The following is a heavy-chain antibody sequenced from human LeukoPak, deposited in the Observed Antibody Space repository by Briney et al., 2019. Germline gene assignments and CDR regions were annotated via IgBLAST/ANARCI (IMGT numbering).Heavy chain of an antibody. CDR2: ISGSGGST. D-gene: IGHD6-19*01. CDR3: AKDRPYSSGWYLIFDY. J-gene: IGHJ4*02. CDR1: GFAFNSYA. V-gene: IGHV3-23*01. Sequence: GGSLRLSCAASGFAFNSYAMNWVRQATGKGLEWVSAISGSGGSTYYADSVKGRFTISRDNSKNTLYLQMNSLRAEDTAVYYCAKDRPYSSGWYLIFDYWGQGTLVTVSS.